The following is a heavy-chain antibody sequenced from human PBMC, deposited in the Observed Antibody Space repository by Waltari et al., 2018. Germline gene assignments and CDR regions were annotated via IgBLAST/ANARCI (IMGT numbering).Heavy chain of an antibody. V-gene: IGHV4-34*01. J-gene: IGHJ6*03. Sequence: VQLQQWDAGLLKPSETLSLTCVLYDGSFSGYHWTWIRQSPGKGLEWIGQISHSGTTNYNPSLESRVTISLDKSQNHLSLTLTSVTAADMAVYYCAGGVTGYWSFIYMDVWGSGTTVTVAS. D-gene: IGHD3-9*01. CDR1: DGSFSGYH. CDR2: ISHSGTT. CDR3: AGGVTGYWSFIYMDV.